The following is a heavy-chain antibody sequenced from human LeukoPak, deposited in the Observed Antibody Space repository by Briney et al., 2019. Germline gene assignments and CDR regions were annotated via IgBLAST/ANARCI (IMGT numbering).Heavy chain of an antibody. CDR3: AKVSDSNWFDP. Sequence: GGSLRLSYAASGFTFTTYAMSWVRQAPGKGLEWVSSIGGSGGSTYYADSVKGRFTLSRDNSKNTVYLQMNSLRAEDTAIYYCAKVSDSNWFDPWGQGTLVTVSS. CDR1: GFTFTTYA. V-gene: IGHV3-23*01. J-gene: IGHJ5*02. CDR2: IGGSGGST.